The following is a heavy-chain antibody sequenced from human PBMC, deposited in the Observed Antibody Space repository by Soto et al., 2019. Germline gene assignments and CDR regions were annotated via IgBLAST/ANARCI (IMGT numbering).Heavy chain of an antibody. CDR2: INHGGSI. CDR3: ARGSQWLDY. Sequence: KPSETLSLTCAVSGGSISSSNWWSWVRQPPGKGLEWIGEINHGGSIHYNPSLKSRVTISADTSKNQFSLNLRSLTAADTAVYYCARGSQWLDYWGQGALVTVSS. V-gene: IGHV4-4*02. D-gene: IGHD6-19*01. J-gene: IGHJ4*02. CDR1: GGSISSSNW.